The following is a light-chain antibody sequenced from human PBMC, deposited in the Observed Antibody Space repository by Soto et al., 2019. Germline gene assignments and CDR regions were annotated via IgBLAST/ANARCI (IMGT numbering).Light chain of an antibody. Sequence: QSALTQPASVSGSPGQSITISCTGTSSNVGSYNFVSWYQQHPGKAPKLMIYEGSKWPSGVSNRFSGSKSGNTASLTISGLQAEDEADYYCCSYAGSSTYVLFGGGTKVTVL. V-gene: IGLV2-23*01. J-gene: IGLJ2*01. CDR3: CSYAGSSTYVL. CDR2: EGS. CDR1: SSNVGSYNF.